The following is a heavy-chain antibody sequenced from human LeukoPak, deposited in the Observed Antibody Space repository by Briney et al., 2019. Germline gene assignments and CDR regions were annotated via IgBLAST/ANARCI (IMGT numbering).Heavy chain of an antibody. Sequence: ASVKVSCKASGYTFTGYYMHWVRQAPGQGLEWMGWVTPNGGGTNYAQRFQGRVTMTRDTSISTAYMELNRLRSDDTAVYYCAREAYGSGSFRTDYYYMDVWGKGTTVTISS. CDR2: VTPNGGGT. CDR3: AREAYGSGSFRTDYYYMDV. CDR1: GYTFTGYY. V-gene: IGHV1-2*02. D-gene: IGHD3-10*01. J-gene: IGHJ6*03.